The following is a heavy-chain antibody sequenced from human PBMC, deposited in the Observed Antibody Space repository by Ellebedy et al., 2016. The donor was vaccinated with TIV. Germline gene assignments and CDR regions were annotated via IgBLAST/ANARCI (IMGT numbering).Heavy chain of an antibody. V-gene: IGHV1-18*04. Sequence: ASVKVSCKASGYFFTTYHISWARQAPGQGLEWMGWISTYNGNTNYAQKLRGRATMTTDTSTSTAYMELRSLRSDDAAVYYCARAEQTTVRVDLWGQGTMVTVSS. CDR3: ARAEQTTVRVDL. CDR1: GYFFTTYH. J-gene: IGHJ3*01. CDR2: ISTYNGNT. D-gene: IGHD4-17*01.